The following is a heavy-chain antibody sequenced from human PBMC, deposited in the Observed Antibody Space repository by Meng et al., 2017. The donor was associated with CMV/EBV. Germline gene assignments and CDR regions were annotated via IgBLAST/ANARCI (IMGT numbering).Heavy chain of an antibody. J-gene: IGHJ6*02. CDR1: GFTFSSHG. D-gene: IGHD2-8*01. V-gene: IGHV3-30*02. CDR3: AKDLGVV. CDR2: IRYDGSNK. Sequence: GESLKISCAASGFTFSSHGMHWVRQAPGKGLERVAFIRYDGSNKYYADSVKGRFTISRDNSKNTLYLQMNSLRAEDTAVYYCAKDLGVVWGQGTTVTVSS.